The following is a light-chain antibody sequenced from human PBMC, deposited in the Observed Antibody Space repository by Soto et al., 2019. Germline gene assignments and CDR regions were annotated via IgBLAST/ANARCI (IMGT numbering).Light chain of an antibody. CDR1: QSVNNY. V-gene: IGKV3-11*01. CDR2: EAS. Sequence: EIVLTQSPATLSLSPGERATLSCRASQSVNNYLAWYQQKPGQAPRLLIYEASNRATGIPARFSGSGSGTDFTLTISSLEPEDCAVYYCQQRSNWPPGYTFGQGTKLEIK. CDR3: QQRSNWPPGYT. J-gene: IGKJ2*01.